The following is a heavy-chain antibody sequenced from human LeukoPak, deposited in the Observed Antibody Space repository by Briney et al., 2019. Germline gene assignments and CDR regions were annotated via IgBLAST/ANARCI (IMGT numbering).Heavy chain of an antibody. J-gene: IGHJ4*02. Sequence: PGRSLRLSCAASGFTFSTYGTHWVRQAPGKGLEWVAVIRSDGSSEYYADSVKGRFTISRDNAKNSLYLQMNSLRAEDTAVYYCAREGVYYAFDYWGQGTLVTVSS. CDR3: AREGVYYAFDY. V-gene: IGHV3-33*01. CDR1: GFTFSTYG. D-gene: IGHD3-10*01. CDR2: IRSDGSSE.